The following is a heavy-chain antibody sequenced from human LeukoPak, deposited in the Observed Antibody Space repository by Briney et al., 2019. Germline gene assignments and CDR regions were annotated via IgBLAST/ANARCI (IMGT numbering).Heavy chain of an antibody. CDR1: GGSISSYY. CDR2: IYYSGST. CDR3: ARQPISGWDFDH. D-gene: IGHD6-19*01. V-gene: IGHV4-59*08. Sequence: SETLSLTCTVSGGSISSYYWSWIRQPPGKGLEWIGYIYYSGSTNYNPSLKSRVTISLDTSKNQFSLTVNSVTAADTAVYYCARQPISGWDFDHWGQGTLVTVSS. J-gene: IGHJ4*02.